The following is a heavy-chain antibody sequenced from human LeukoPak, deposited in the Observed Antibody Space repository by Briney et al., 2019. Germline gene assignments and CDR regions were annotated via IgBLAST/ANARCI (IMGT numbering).Heavy chain of an antibody. J-gene: IGHJ3*02. D-gene: IGHD3-3*01. CDR2: IPYDGSNK. Sequence: GGSLRLSCAASGFPFSTYGMHWVRQAPGKGLEWVAFIPYDGSNKYYADSVKGRFSISRDNSKNTVDLQMNSLRPEDTAEFYCAKDLGRHGSIFAVVATSGAFDMWGQGIMVIVSS. CDR1: GFPFSTYG. V-gene: IGHV3-30*02. CDR3: AKDLGRHGSIFAVVATSGAFDM.